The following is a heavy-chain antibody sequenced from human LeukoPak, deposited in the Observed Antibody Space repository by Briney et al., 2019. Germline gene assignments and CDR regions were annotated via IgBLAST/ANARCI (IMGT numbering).Heavy chain of an antibody. D-gene: IGHD4-17*01. CDR3: AGQWGYCGDWHFDY. V-gene: IGHV4-59*01. J-gene: IGHJ4*02. Sequence: SETLSLTCTVSGGSISSNYWSWIRQPPGKGLEWIGYINYSGSTNYNPSLKSRVTISVDTSKNQFSLKLSSVTAADTAVYYCAGQWGYCGDWHFDYWGQGTLVTVSS. CDR2: INYSGST. CDR1: GGSISSNY.